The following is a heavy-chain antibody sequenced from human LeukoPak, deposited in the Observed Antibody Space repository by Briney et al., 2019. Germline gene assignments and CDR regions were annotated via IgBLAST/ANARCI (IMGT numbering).Heavy chain of an antibody. Sequence: PSETLSLTCTVSGGSISSSSYYWGWIRQPPGKGLEWIGSIYYSGSTYYNPSLKSRVTISVDTSKNQFSLKLSSVTAADTAVYYCARAIAPRGYYYYYYMDVWGKGTTVT. J-gene: IGHJ6*03. D-gene: IGHD2-21*01. CDR1: GGSISSSSYY. CDR3: ARAIAPRGYYYYYYMDV. CDR2: IYYSGST. V-gene: IGHV4-39*01.